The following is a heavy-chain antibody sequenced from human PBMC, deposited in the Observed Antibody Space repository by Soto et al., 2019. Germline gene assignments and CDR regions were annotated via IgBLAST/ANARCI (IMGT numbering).Heavy chain of an antibody. CDR2: MNPGSGDT. V-gene: IGHV1-8*02. J-gene: IGHJ5*02. Sequence: ASVKVSCKASGYTFTNNDVSWVRQATGQGLEWMGWMNPGSGDTGYAQKFQGRVAMTRDISIATAYMELNSLTSEDTAIYYCARMASFGSLNWFDPWGQGTLVTV. CDR1: GYTFTNND. CDR3: ARMASFGSLNWFDP. D-gene: IGHD5-18*01.